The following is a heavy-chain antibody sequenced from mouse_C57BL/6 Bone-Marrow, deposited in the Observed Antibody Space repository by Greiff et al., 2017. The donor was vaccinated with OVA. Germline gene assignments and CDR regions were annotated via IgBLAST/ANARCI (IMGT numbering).Heavy chain of an antibody. V-gene: IGHV5-2*01. D-gene: IGHD2-5*01. Sequence: EVQRVESGGGLVQPGESLKLSCESNEYEFPSHDMSWVRKTPEKRLELVAAINSDGGSTYYTDTMERRFIISRDNTKKTRYLQMSSLRSEDTALYYCARQVYYSNPGDYWGQGTSVTVSS. CDR1: EYEFPSHD. CDR2: INSDGGST. J-gene: IGHJ4*01. CDR3: ARQVYYSNPGDY.